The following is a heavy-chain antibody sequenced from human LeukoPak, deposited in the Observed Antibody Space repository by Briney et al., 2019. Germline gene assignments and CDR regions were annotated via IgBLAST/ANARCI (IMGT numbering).Heavy chain of an antibody. V-gene: IGHV1-46*01. J-gene: IGHJ4*02. CDR2: INPSGGST. D-gene: IGHD3-22*01. CDR1: GYTFTSYY. Sequence: ASVKVSCKASGYTFTSYYMHWVRQAPGQGLEWMGIINPSGGSTSYAQKFQGRVTMTRDTSTSTVYMELSSLRSEDTAVYYCARSRGDYYDSSGYYLYWGQGTLVTVSS. CDR3: ARSRGDYYDSSGYYLY.